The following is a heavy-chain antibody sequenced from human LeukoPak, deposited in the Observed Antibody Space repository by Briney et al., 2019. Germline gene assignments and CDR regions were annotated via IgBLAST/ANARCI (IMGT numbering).Heavy chain of an antibody. CDR1: GFTFDDYG. CDR2: ITWNGGST. D-gene: IGHD3-22*01. Sequence: PGGSLRLSCVGSGFTFDDYGMSWVRQAPGKGLEWVSGITWNGGSTGYAGSVKGRFTISRDNAKNSLYLQMNSLRAEDTAVYYCARPYYYDSSGGAFDIWGQGTMVTVSS. J-gene: IGHJ3*02. CDR3: ARPYYYDSSGGAFDI. V-gene: IGHV3-20*04.